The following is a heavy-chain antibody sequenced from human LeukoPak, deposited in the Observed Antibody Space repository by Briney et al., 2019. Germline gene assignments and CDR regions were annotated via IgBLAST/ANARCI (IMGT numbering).Heavy chain of an antibody. J-gene: IGHJ4*02. CDR2: ISSSGRTI. D-gene: IGHD4-17*01. V-gene: IGHV3-48*03. CDR3: ARVPGLRGNY. Sequence: PGGSLRLSCAAFGFTFSSYEMNWVRQAPGKGLEWVSYISSSGRTIYYADSVKGRFTISRDNAKSSLFLQMNSLRAEDTAVYYCARVPGLRGNYWGQGTLVTVSS. CDR1: GFTFSSYE.